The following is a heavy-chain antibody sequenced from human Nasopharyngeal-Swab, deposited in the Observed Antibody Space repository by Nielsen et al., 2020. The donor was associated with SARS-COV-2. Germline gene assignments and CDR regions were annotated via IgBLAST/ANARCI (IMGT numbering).Heavy chain of an antibody. Sequence: WIRQPPGKGLEWIGSIYYSGSTYYNPSLKSRVTISVDTSKNQFSLKLSSVTAADTAVYYCARHLFTMIAVVISDAFDIWGQGTMVTVSS. J-gene: IGHJ3*02. D-gene: IGHD3-22*01. CDR2: IYYSGST. CDR3: ARHLFTMIAVVISDAFDI. V-gene: IGHV4-39*01.